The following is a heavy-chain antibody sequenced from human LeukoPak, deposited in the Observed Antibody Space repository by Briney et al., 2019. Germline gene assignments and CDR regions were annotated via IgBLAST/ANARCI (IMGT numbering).Heavy chain of an antibody. Sequence: TSETLSLTCTVSGYSISSAYYWGWIRQAPGKGLEWVSVIYSGGSTYYADSVKGRFTISRDNPKNTLYLQMNSLRAEDTAVYYCARPSGEYSYGQNDAFDIWGQGTMVTVSS. CDR3: ARPSGEYSYGQNDAFDI. D-gene: IGHD5-18*01. J-gene: IGHJ3*02. CDR2: IYSGGST. V-gene: IGHV3-53*01. CDR1: GYSISSAYY.